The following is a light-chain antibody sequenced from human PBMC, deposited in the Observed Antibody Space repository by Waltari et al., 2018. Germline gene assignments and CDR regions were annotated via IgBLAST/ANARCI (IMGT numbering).Light chain of an antibody. V-gene: IGKV1-39*01. CDR2: AAS. Sequence: DIQMPQSPSSLSASVGDRVTITCRASQTISRYLNWYQQKPGKAPNLLIYAASSLQGGVPSRFSGSGSGREFTLIITSLQPEDFATYYCQQTYSFTRTFGQGTKVEIK. J-gene: IGKJ1*01. CDR3: QQTYSFTRT. CDR1: QTISRY.